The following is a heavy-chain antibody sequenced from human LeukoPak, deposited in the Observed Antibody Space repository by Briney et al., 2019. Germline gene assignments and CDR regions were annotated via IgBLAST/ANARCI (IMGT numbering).Heavy chain of an antibody. Sequence: PGGSLRLSCAASGFTFDDYGMSWVRQAPGKELEWVSGINWSGGRTGYADSLKGRFTISRDNAKNTLYLQMNSLRDEDTALYYCARDLTTSDNWGQGTLVTVSS. CDR3: ARDLTTSDN. CDR1: GFTFDDYG. J-gene: IGHJ4*02. V-gene: IGHV3-20*04. CDR2: INWSGGRT. D-gene: IGHD1/OR15-1a*01.